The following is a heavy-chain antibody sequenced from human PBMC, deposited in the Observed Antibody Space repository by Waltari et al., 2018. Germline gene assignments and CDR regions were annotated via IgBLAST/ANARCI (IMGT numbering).Heavy chain of an antibody. CDR3: ANPFAGSSWSDY. J-gene: IGHJ4*02. D-gene: IGHD6-13*01. V-gene: IGHV4-38-2*01. CDR1: GYSISSGYY. Sequence: QVQLQESGPGLVKPSETLSLTCAVSGYSISSGYYWGWIRQPPGKGLEWSGSIYHSGSTNYNPSLKSRVTISVDTSKNQCSLKLSSVTAADTAVYYCANPFAGSSWSDYWGQGTLVTVSS. CDR2: IYHSGST.